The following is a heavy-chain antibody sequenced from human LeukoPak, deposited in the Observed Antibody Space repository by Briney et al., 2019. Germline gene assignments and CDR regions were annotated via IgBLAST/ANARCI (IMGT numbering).Heavy chain of an antibody. J-gene: IGHJ4*02. CDR1: GGSISSGGYY. CDR2: IYYSGST. D-gene: IGHD3-22*01. Sequence: SQTLSLTCTVSGGSISSGGYYWSWIRQHPGKGLEWIGYIYYSGSTYYNPSLKSRVTISVDTSKNQFSLKLSSVTAADTAVYYGARDRYYDSSGLHWGQGTLVTVSS. CDR3: ARDRYYDSSGLH. V-gene: IGHV4-31*03.